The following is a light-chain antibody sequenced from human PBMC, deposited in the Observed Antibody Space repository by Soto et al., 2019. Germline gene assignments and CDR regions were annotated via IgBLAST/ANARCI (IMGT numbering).Light chain of an antibody. CDR3: QQYGSSPFT. J-gene: IGKJ3*01. CDR2: GAS. Sequence: EFVLTQSPGTLSLSPGERATLSCRASQSVSSSYLAWYQQKPGQAPRLLIYGASSRATGIPDRFSGSGSGTDFTLTISRLETEDFAVYYCQQYGSSPFTFGPGTKVDIE. V-gene: IGKV3-20*01. CDR1: QSVSSSY.